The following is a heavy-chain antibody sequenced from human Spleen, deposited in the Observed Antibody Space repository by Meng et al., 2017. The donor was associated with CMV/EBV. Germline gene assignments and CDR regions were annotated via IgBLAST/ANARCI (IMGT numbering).Heavy chain of an antibody. V-gene: IGHV3-72*01. D-gene: IGHD3-3*01. Sequence: GESLKISCAASGFTFSSYSMNWVRQAPGKGLEWVGRIANRADGYTTKYAASVKGRFTISRDDSKNTFYLQMNSLKTEDTAVYYCARRDFWSGFDYWGQGKLVTVSS. CDR1: GFTFSSYS. CDR2: IANRADGYTT. CDR3: ARRDFWSGFDY. J-gene: IGHJ4*02.